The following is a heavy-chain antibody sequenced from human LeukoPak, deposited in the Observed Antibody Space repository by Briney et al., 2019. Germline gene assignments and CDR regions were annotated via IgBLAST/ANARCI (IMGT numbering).Heavy chain of an antibody. CDR3: ARADFWSGYSSTY. J-gene: IGHJ4*02. D-gene: IGHD3-3*01. Sequence: SQTLSPTCTVSGGSISSGSYYWSWIRQPAGKGLEWIGRIYTSGSTNYNPSLKSRVTISVDTSKNQFSLKLSSVTAADTAVYYCARADFWSGYSSTYWGQGTLVTVSS. CDR2: IYTSGST. CDR1: GGSISSGSYY. V-gene: IGHV4-61*02.